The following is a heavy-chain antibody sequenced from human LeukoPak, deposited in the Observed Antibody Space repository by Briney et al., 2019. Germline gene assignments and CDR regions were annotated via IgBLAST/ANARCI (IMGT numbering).Heavy chain of an antibody. CDR1: GYTFTGYY. J-gene: IGHJ5*02. CDR3: ARDPVDYDFWSGYRGFDP. D-gene: IGHD3-3*01. Sequence: RASVKVSCKASGYTFTGYYMHWVRRAPGQGLEWMGWINPNSGGTNYAQKFRGRVTMTRDTSISTAYMELSRLRSDDTAVYYCARDPVDYDFWSGYRGFDPWGQGTLVTVSS. V-gene: IGHV1-2*02. CDR2: INPNSGGT.